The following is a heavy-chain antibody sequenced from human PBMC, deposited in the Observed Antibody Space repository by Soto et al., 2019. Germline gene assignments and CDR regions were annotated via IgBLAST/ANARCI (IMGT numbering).Heavy chain of an antibody. CDR3: ARYWSYGYPGHFDY. D-gene: IGHD5-18*01. CDR1: GGSISSYY. CDR2: IYYSGST. Sequence: SESLSLTCTVSGGSISSYYWSWIRQPPGKGLEWIGYIYYSGSTNYNPSLKSRVTISVDTSKNQFSLKLSSVTAADTAVYYCARYWSYGYPGHFDYWGQGTLVTVSS. J-gene: IGHJ4*02. V-gene: IGHV4-59*01.